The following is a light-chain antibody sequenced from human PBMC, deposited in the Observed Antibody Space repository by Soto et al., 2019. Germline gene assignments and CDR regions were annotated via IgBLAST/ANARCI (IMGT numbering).Light chain of an antibody. CDR1: SSDVGGYNY. J-gene: IGLJ1*01. Sequence: QSALTQPASVSWSPGQSITVSCTGTSSDVGGYNYVSWYQQHPGKAPKVMIYDVSKRPSGVSNRFSGSKSGNTASLTISGRQAEDEADYYCNSYTSGTTLPYDLGTGTKVTVL. V-gene: IGLV2-14*01. CDR2: DVS. CDR3: NSYTSGTTLPYD.